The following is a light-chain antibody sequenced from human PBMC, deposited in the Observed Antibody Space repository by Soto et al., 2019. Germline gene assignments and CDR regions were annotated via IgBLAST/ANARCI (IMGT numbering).Light chain of an antibody. CDR1: SSDVGSFNF. J-gene: IGLJ1*01. CDR2: AVS. CDR3: TSYTGSSTLV. V-gene: IGLV2-14*01. Sequence: QSALTQPASVSGALGQSIAISCTGTSSDVGSFNFVSWYQQHPGKVPKLMIYAVSNRPSGVSNRFSGSKSGNTASLSISGLQPEDEADYYCTSYTGSSTLVFGTGTKVTVL.